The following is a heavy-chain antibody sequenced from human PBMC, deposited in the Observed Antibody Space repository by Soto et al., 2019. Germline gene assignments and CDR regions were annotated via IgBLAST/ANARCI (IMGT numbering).Heavy chain of an antibody. CDR2: INAPGSPT. J-gene: IGHJ4*02. CDR3: AKDRHPDGIWAFAS. V-gene: IGHV3-23*01. Sequence: GGSMKLSSAASGLTFNTYTMNWFRKDPGKGLEWVSGINAPGSPTYYAASVKGRFTVSRDNSKKMLFLQMNSLRDEDTAVYYYAKDRHPDGIWAFASWGTGSLVTVSS. CDR1: GLTFNTYT. D-gene: IGHD3-16*01.